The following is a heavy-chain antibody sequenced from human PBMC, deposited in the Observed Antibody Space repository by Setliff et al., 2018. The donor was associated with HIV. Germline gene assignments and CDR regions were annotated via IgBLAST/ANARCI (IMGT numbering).Heavy chain of an antibody. V-gene: IGHV3-30*02. J-gene: IGHJ5*02. CDR3: ARSQWEVPILSWFDP. Sequence: GGSLRLSCAASGFTFSSYGMHWVRQGPGKGLEWVAFIRHNGRNQYYAESVKGRFTVSRDNSKNTLFLQMDSLNHEDTALYFCARSQWEVPILSWFDPWGQGTQVTVS. CDR2: IRHNGRNQ. CDR1: GFTFSSYG. D-gene: IGHD1-26*01.